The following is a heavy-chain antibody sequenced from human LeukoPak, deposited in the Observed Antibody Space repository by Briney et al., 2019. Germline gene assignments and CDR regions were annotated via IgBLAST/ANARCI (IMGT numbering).Heavy chain of an antibody. D-gene: IGHD3-3*01. CDR3: AKDTLYDFWGGYLFDF. CDR1: GFTFDDYA. CDR2: ISWNSGSI. V-gene: IGHV3-9*03. Sequence: GGSLRLSCAASGFTFDDYAMHWVRQAPGKGLEWVSGISWNSGSIGYADSVKGRFTISRDNAKNSLYLQMNSLRAEDMALYYCAKDTLYDFWGGYLFDFWGQGTLVTVSS. J-gene: IGHJ4*02.